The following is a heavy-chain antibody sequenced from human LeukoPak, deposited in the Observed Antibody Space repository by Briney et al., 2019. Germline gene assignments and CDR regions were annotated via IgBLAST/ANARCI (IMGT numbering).Heavy chain of an antibody. CDR3: ASPRDRDYYFDY. D-gene: IGHD2-21*02. V-gene: IGHV1-69*04. Sequence: GASVKVSCKASGGTFSSYAISWVRQAPGQGLEWMGRIIPILGIANYAQKFQGRVTITADKSTSTAYMELSSLRSEDTAVYYCASPRDRDYYFDYWGQGTLVTVSS. CDR2: IIPILGIA. CDR1: GGTFSSYA. J-gene: IGHJ4*02.